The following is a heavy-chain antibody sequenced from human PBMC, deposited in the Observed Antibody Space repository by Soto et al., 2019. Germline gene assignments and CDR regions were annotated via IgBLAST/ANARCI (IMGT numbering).Heavy chain of an antibody. CDR2: ISSSSSYT. J-gene: IGHJ3*02. D-gene: IGHD3-22*01. Sequence: PGGSLRLSCAASGFTFSDYYMSWIRQAPGKGLEWVSYISSSSSYTNYADSVEGRFTISRDNAKNSLYLQMNSLRAEDTAVYYCARDKAAYYYDSSGRADAFDIWGQGTMVTVSS. CDR1: GFTFSDYY. V-gene: IGHV3-11*06. CDR3: ARDKAAYYYDSSGRADAFDI.